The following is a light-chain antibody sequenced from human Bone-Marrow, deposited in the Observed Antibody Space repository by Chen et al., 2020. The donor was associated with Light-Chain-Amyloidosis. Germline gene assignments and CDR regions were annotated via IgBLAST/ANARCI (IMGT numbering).Light chain of an antibody. Sequence: SYVLTQPSSASVAPGQTATIACGGNNIGSTSVHWYQQTPGQAPLLVVYDDSDRPSGIPEQLSGSNSGNTATLTISRVEAGDEADYYCQVWDRSSDRPVFGGGTKLTVL. CDR2: DDS. J-gene: IGLJ3*02. CDR3: QVWDRSSDRPV. CDR1: NIGSTS. V-gene: IGLV3-21*02.